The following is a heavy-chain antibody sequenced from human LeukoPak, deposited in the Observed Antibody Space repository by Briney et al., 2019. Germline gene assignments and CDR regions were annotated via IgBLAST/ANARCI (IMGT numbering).Heavy chain of an antibody. Sequence: ASVKVSCKASGYTFTGYYMHWVRQAPGQGLEWMGWMNPNSGNTGYAQKFQGRVTMTRNTSISTAYMELSSLRSEDTAVYYCARDYGNGAFDIWGQGTMVTVSS. D-gene: IGHD4-17*01. CDR1: GYTFTGYY. CDR3: ARDYGNGAFDI. V-gene: IGHV1-8*02. J-gene: IGHJ3*02. CDR2: MNPNSGNT.